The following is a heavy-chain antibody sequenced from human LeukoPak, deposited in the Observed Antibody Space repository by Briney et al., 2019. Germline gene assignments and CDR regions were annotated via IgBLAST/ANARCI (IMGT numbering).Heavy chain of an antibody. D-gene: IGHD3-10*01. CDR1: GGSISSGSYY. J-gene: IGHJ6*03. CDR3: ARGRNTMVRGAIGAETRYYYSYYMDV. V-gene: IGHV4-61*02. CDR2: IETSGSI. Sequence: PSETLSLTCTVSGGSISSGSYYWSWIRQPAGMGLEWIGRIETSGSINYNPSLKSRVTISVDRSKNQFSLKLSSVTAADTAVYYCARGRNTMVRGAIGAETRYYYSYYMDVWGKGTTVTVSS.